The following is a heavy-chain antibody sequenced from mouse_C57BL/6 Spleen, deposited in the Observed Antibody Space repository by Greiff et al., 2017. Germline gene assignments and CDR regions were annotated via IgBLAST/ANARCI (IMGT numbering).Heavy chain of an antibody. CDR1: GFTFSDYY. CDR3: EREVYYGYEGGVNYFDY. V-gene: IGHV5-16*01. Sequence: EVQRVQSEADLVQPGSSMKLSCTASGFTFSDYYMAWVRQVPEKGLEWVANINYDGSSTYYLDSLKSRFIISTDTATNIPYLQMSRLKSEDTATXYWEREVYYGYEGGVNYFDYWGQGTTLTVSS. J-gene: IGHJ2*01. CDR2: INYDGSST. D-gene: IGHD2-2*01.